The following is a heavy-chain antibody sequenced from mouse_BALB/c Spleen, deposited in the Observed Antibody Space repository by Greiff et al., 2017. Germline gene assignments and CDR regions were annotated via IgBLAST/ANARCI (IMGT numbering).Heavy chain of an antibody. Sequence: QVQLKQSGAELVMPGASVKMSCKASGYTFTDYWMHWVKQRPGQGLEWIGAIDTSDSYTSYNQKFKGKATLTVDESSSTAYMQLSSLTSEDSAVYYCARYYYGSSYWYFDVWGAGTTVTVSS. CDR2: IDTSDSYT. V-gene: IGHV1-69*01. CDR3: ARYYYGSSYWYFDV. CDR1: GYTFTDYW. J-gene: IGHJ1*01. D-gene: IGHD1-1*01.